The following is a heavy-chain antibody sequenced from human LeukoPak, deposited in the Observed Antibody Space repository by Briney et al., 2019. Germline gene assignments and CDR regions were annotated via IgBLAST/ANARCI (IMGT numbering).Heavy chain of an antibody. CDR3: AKNSGTMVTSFDS. Sequence: GGSLRLSCAASGVTFSSYAMNWVRHAPGKGLEWVSVISGSGDNTFYADSVKGRFTISRDNSENTLNLHMNSLRAEDTAVYYCAKNSGTMVTSFDSWGQGTLVTVSS. J-gene: IGHJ4*02. D-gene: IGHD1-7*01. V-gene: IGHV3-23*01. CDR1: GVTFSSYA. CDR2: ISGSGDNT.